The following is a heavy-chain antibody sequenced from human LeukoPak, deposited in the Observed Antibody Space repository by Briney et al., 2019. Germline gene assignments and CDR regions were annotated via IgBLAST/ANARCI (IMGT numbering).Heavy chain of an antibody. J-gene: IGHJ4*02. CDR2: IYSGDNT. CDR3: ARDPTGATDY. V-gene: IGHV3-53*01. CDR1: GFTASKNY. D-gene: IGHD1-1*01. Sequence: PGGSLRLSCAASGFTASKNYMSWVRQAPGKGLEWVSVIYSGDNTYYADSVKGRFTISRDNSKNTLYLRMNSLRAEDTAVYYCARDPTGATDYWGQGTLVTVSS.